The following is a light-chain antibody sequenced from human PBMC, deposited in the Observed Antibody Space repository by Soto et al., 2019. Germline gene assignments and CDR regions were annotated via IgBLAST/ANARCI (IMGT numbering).Light chain of an antibody. Sequence: DIVMTQSPDSLAVSLGERATINCKSSQSVLSSSNNKNFLAWYQQTPGQSPKLLIYWASTRESGVPDRFSGSGSGTHFTLTISSLQAEDVAVYYCQQYYRIPYTFGQGTKLEIK. CDR3: QQYYRIPYT. V-gene: IGKV4-1*01. CDR2: WAS. J-gene: IGKJ2*01. CDR1: QSVLSSSNNKNF.